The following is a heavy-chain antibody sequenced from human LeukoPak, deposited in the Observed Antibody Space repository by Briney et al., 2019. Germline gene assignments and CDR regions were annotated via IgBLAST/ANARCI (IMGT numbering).Heavy chain of an antibody. D-gene: IGHD6-19*01. CDR3: ARHLIRGAVPSPASMDY. Sequence: SETLSLTCTVSGGSISSSSYYWGWIRQPPGKGLEWIGSTYYSGSTYYNPSLKSRGTISVVTSKSQFSLMLSSVTAADTAVYYCARHLIRGAVPSPASMDYWGQGTLVIVSS. CDR1: GGSISSSSYY. CDR2: TYYSGST. V-gene: IGHV4-39*01. J-gene: IGHJ4*02.